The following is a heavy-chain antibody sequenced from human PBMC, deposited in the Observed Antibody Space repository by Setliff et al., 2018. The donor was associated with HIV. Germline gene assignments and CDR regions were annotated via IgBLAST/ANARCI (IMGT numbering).Heavy chain of an antibody. D-gene: IGHD7-27*01. CDR2: INPNNGGT. CDR1: GYTFTGYY. J-gene: IGHJ5*02. V-gene: IGHV1-2*02. CDR3: AREKTGLSNWFDP. Sequence: ASVKVSCKASGYTFTGYYVHWVRQAPGQGLEWMGWINPNNGGTNYAQKFQGRVTMTRNTSISTAYMELSSLRSEDTAVYYCAREKTGLSNWFDPWGQGTVVTVSS.